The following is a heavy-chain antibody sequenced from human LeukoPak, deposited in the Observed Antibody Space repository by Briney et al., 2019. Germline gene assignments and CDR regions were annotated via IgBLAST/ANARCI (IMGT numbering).Heavy chain of an antibody. CDR3: AKDQGATYFYYMDV. CDR1: GFSFDDHA. V-gene: IGHV3-9*03. CDR2: ISWNSGVI. J-gene: IGHJ6*03. Sequence: PGRSLRLSCTASGFSFDDHAMHWVRQAPEKGLEWLSGISWNSGVIRYADSVKGRFTISRDNAKNSLYLQMNSLRAEDMALYYCAKDQGATYFYYMDVWGKGTTVAVSS.